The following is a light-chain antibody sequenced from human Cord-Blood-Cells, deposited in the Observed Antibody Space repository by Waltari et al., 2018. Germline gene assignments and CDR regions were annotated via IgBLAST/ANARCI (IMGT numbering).Light chain of an antibody. Sequence: QSVLTQPPSMSWAPGQRVTTSCTGRSSTIGAGHDLQGYQQLPGTAPKLLIYGNSNRPSGVPDRFSGSKSGTSASLAITGLQAEDDADYYCQSYDSSLSGWVFGGGTKLTVL. CDR1: SSTIGAGHD. CDR3: QSYDSSLSGWV. J-gene: IGLJ3*02. V-gene: IGLV1-40*01. CDR2: GNS.